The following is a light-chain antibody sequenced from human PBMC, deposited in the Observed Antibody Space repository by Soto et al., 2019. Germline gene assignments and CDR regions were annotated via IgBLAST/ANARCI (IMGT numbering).Light chain of an antibody. J-gene: IGKJ1*01. CDR3: QQYGSSGT. CDR1: QSVSSSY. V-gene: IGKV3-20*01. CDR2: GAS. Sequence: EIVLTQSPGTLSLSPGERATLSCRASQSVSSSYLAWYQRKPGQAPRLLIYGASTRATGIPARFSGSGSGTDFTLTISRLEPEDFAVYYCQQYGSSGTFGQGTKVDI.